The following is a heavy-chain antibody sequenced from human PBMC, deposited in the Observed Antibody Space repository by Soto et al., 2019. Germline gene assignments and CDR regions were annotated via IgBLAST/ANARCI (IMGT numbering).Heavy chain of an antibody. J-gene: IGHJ4*02. V-gene: IGHV1-69*01. CDR3: ARSLAAAGHFDY. Sequence: QVQLVQSGAEVKKPGSSVKVSCKASGGTFSSYAISWVRQAPGQGLEWLGGIIPIFGTANYAQKFQGRVTITADESTSTAYMELSSLRSEDTAVYYWARSLAAAGHFDYWGQGTLVTVSS. D-gene: IGHD6-13*01. CDR2: IIPIFGTA. CDR1: GGTFSSYA.